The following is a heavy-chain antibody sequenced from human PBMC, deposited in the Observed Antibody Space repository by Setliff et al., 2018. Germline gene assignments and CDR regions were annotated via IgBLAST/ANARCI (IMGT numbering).Heavy chain of an antibody. J-gene: IGHJ2*01. D-gene: IGHD3-3*01. CDR3: AKGGLEWASYWFLDL. V-gene: IGHV5-10-1*01. CDR1: EYSFIDYW. CDR2: VDPSDSYA. Sequence: PGASLKISWRGSEYSFIDYWISWVRQKPGGGLEWMGKVDPSDSYATYGPSFQGHVIISVDTSINTVYLQWSRLEAPDSGLYYCAKGGLEWASYWFLDLWGRGTLVTVSS.